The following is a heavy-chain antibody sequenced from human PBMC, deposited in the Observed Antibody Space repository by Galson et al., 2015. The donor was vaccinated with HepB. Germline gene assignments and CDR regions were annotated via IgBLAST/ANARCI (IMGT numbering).Heavy chain of an antibody. CDR3: TTVRSYYDSSGYYHGAKPYGMDV. CDR2: IKSKTDGGTT. CDR1: GFTFSNAW. D-gene: IGHD3-22*01. J-gene: IGHJ6*02. Sequence: SLRLSCAASGFTFSNAWMSWVRQAPGKGLEWVGRIKSKTDGGTTDYAAPVKGRFTISRDDSKNTLYLQMNSLKTEDTAVYYCTTVRSYYDSSGYYHGAKPYGMDVWGQGTTVTVSS. V-gene: IGHV3-15*01.